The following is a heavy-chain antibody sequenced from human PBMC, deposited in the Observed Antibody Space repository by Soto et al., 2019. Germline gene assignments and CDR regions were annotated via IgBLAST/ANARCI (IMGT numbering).Heavy chain of an antibody. Sequence: EVQLVESGGGLVQPGGSLRLSCAASGFTVSSKYMTWVRQAPGKGLEWVSLIQSGGTTYYADSVKGRFTISRDTSENTLHLQMDSLRVEDTAVYYGARDDVLCDGGRCYGIPLDVWGKGTKVTVSS. J-gene: IGHJ6*04. CDR2: IQSGGTT. CDR1: GFTVSSKY. V-gene: IGHV3-66*01. D-gene: IGHD2-15*01. CDR3: ARDDVLCDGGRCYGIPLDV.